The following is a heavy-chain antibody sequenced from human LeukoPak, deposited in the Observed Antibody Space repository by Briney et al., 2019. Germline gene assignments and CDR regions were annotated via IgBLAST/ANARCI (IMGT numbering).Heavy chain of an antibody. CDR3: ARGDGTRYYFDY. V-gene: IGHV6-1*01. CDR2: TYYRSKWYN. CDR1: GDSVSSNSAA. D-gene: IGHD1-14*01. J-gene: IGHJ4*02. Sequence: SQTLSLTCAISGDSVSSNSAAWNWIRQSPSRGLEWLGRTYYRSKWYNDYAVSVKSRITINPDTPKNQFSLQLNSVTPEDTAVYYSARGDGTRYYFDYWGQGTLVTVSS.